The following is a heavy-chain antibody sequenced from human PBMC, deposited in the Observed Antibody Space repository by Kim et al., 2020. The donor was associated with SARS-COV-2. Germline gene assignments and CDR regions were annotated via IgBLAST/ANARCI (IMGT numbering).Heavy chain of an antibody. Sequence: SVKVSCKASADTFRTYAIHWVRLAPGEGLEWMGRIVPVVDVAKSAQKFQGRVTITADKSTSTAYMELSSLRSEDTAVYYCARGPSGYSSGQLDYWGQGTLVTVSS. V-gene: IGHV1-69*04. D-gene: IGHD6-19*01. CDR2: IVPVVDVA. J-gene: IGHJ4*02. CDR3: ARGPSGYSSGQLDY. CDR1: ADTFRTYA.